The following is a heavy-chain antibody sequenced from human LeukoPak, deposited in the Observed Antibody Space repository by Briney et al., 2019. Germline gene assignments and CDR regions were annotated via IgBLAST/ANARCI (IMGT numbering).Heavy chain of an antibody. V-gene: IGHV3-48*01. J-gene: IGHJ4*02. CDR3: AREPTTVIASFDY. CDR1: GFTFSSYS. Sequence: GGSLRLSCAASGFTFSSYSMNWVRQAPGKGLEWVSYISSSSTIYYADSVKGRFTISSDNAKNSLYLQMNSLRAEDTAVYYCAREPTTVIASFDYWGQGTLVTVSS. CDR2: ISSSSTI. D-gene: IGHD4-17*01.